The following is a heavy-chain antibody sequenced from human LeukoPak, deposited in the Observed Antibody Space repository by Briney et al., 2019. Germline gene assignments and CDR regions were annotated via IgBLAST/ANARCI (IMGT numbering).Heavy chain of an antibody. Sequence: SETLSVTCTVSGGSISSYYWSWIRQPPGKGLEWIGYIYYSGSTNYNPSLKSRVTISVDTSKNQFSLKVSSVTAADTAVYYCARDSGPRFDYWGQGTLVTVSS. CDR3: ARDSGPRFDY. D-gene: IGHD6-19*01. J-gene: IGHJ4*02. CDR1: GGSISSYY. CDR2: IYYSGST. V-gene: IGHV4-59*01.